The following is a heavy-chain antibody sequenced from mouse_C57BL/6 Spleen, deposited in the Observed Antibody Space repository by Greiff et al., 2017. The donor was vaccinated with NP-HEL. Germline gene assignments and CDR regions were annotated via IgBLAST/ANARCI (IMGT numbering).Heavy chain of an antibody. J-gene: IGHJ2*01. CDR2: IYPGDGDT. CDR1: GYAFSSSW. V-gene: IGHV1-82*01. D-gene: IGHD1-1*01. CDR3: ARSRTTGGFDY. Sequence: VKLQESGPELVKPGASVKISCKASGYAFSSSWMNWVKQRPGKGLEWIGRIYPGDGDTNYNGKFKGKATLTADKSSSTAYMQLSSLTSEDSAVYFCARSRTTGGFDYWGQGTTLTVAS.